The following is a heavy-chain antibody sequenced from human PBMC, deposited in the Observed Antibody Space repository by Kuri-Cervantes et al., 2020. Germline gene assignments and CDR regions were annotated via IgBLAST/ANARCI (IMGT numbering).Heavy chain of an antibody. D-gene: IGHD3-10*01. CDR3: AREVGEETRDRSHFDY. CDR2: IYPGDSDT. V-gene: IGHV5-51*01. Sequence: GGSMRLSCKGSGSSFTSYWIGWVRQMPGKVLEWMGIIYPGDSDTRYSRSFPGQATISADKSISTAYLQWSSLKASDTAMYYCAREVGEETRDRSHFDYWGQGTLVTVSS. CDR1: GSSFTSYW. J-gene: IGHJ4*01.